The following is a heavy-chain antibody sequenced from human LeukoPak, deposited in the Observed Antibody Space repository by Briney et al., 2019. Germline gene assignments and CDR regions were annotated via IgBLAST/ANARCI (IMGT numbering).Heavy chain of an antibody. J-gene: IGHJ4*02. D-gene: IGHD1-26*01. CDR2: IWYDGSNK. V-gene: IGHV3-30*19. CDR3: ARDSGSYPESYFDY. Sequence: PGGSLRLSCAASGFTFSSYGMHWVRQAPGKGLEWVAVIWYDGSNKYYADPVKGRFTISRDNSKDTLYLQMNSLRAEDTAVYYCARDSGSYPESYFDYWGQGTLVTVSS. CDR1: GFTFSSYG.